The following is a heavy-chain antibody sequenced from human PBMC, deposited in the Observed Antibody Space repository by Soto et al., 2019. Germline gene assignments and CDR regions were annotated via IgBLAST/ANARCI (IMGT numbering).Heavy chain of an antibody. D-gene: IGHD4-4*01. CDR3: ARDLGAFGTTVTGTGDYGMDV. CDR2: IYYSGSS. V-gene: IGHV4-39*07. J-gene: IGHJ6*02. CDR1: GESISGTIYY. Sequence: SETLSLTCIVSGESISGTIYYWGWIRQPPGKGLEWIGYIYYSGSSYYNPSLKSRVTISVDTSKNQFSLKLSSVTAADTAVYYCARDLGAFGTTVTGTGDYGMDVWGQGTTVTVSS.